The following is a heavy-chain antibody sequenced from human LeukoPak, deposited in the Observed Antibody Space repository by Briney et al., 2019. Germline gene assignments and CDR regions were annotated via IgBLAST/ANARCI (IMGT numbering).Heavy chain of an antibody. Sequence: PSETLSPTCAVPGYSISSGYYWGWIRQPPGKGLEWIGSIYHSGSTYYNPSLKSRVTISVDTSKNQFSLKLSSVTAADTAVYYCARVVVQLGDWFDPWGQGTLVTVSS. D-gene: IGHD1-1*01. V-gene: IGHV4-38-2*01. CDR1: GYSISSGYY. CDR2: IYHSGST. CDR3: ARVVVQLGDWFDP. J-gene: IGHJ5*02.